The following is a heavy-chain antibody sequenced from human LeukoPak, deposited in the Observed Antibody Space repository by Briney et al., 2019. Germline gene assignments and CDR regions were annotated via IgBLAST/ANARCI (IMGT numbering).Heavy chain of an antibody. Sequence: PGGSLRLSCAASGFTFSSYGMHWVRQAPGKGLEWVAVISYDGSNKYYADSVKGRFTISRDNAKNSLYLQMNSLRAEDTAVYYCARDLAAAGPNYYYYYGMDVWGQGTTVTVSS. J-gene: IGHJ6*02. V-gene: IGHV3-30*03. CDR2: ISYDGSNK. CDR1: GFTFSSYG. CDR3: ARDLAAAGPNYYYYYGMDV. D-gene: IGHD6-13*01.